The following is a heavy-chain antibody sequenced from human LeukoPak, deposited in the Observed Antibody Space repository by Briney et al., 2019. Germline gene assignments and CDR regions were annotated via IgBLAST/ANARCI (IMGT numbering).Heavy chain of an antibody. D-gene: IGHD3-9*01. CDR3: ARVRVDWLSKTKYFDY. Sequence: GGSLRLPCAASGFTFSSYWMHWVRQAPGKGLVWVSRINSDGSSTSYADSVKGRFTISRDNAKNTLYLQMNSLRAEDMAVYYCARVRVDWLSKTKYFDYWGQGTLVTVYS. CDR1: GFTFSSYW. V-gene: IGHV3-74*01. J-gene: IGHJ4*02. CDR2: INSDGSST.